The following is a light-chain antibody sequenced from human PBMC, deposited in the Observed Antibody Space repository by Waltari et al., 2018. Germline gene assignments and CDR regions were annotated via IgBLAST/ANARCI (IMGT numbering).Light chain of an antibody. CDR3: AAWDDSLNAWI. CDR2: RSD. Sequence: QSLLTQPPSISGAPGQRVTISCSGGSSNLGRNSVNWYEQVPGTAPKLLIFRSDQRPSGVSDRFAGSKSGTSASLTITGLLSADEADYICAAWDDSLNAWIFGGGTRLTVL. V-gene: IGLV1-44*01. J-gene: IGLJ3*02. CDR1: SSNLGRNS.